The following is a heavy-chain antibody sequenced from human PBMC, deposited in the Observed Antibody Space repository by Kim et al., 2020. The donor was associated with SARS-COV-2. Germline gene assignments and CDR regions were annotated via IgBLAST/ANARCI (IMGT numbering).Heavy chain of an antibody. Sequence: GGSLRLSCAASGFTFSSYGMHWVRQAPGKGLEWVAVISYDGSNKYYADSVKGRFTISRDNSKNTLYLQMNSLRAEDTAVYYCAKDILDIVVVVAATGGMDVWGQGTTVTVSS. CDR1: GFTFSSYG. V-gene: IGHV3-30*18. CDR2: ISYDGSNK. D-gene: IGHD2-15*01. CDR3: AKDILDIVVVVAATGGMDV. J-gene: IGHJ6*02.